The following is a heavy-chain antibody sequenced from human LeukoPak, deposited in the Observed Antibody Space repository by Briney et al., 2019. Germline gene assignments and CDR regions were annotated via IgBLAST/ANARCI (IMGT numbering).Heavy chain of an antibody. D-gene: IGHD6-19*01. CDR3: ARGVVPGRRVFYWYMDV. V-gene: IGHV1-69*05. CDR1: GGTFSGYA. CDR2: ISPISDRT. Sequence: AASVKVSCKASGGTFSGYAVSWVRQAPGQGLEWIGGISPISDRTDYAQRFQGRVTITTDKSTSTAYMELSSLRSEDTAVYYCARGVVPGRRVFYWYMDVWGKGTTVTVSS. J-gene: IGHJ6*03.